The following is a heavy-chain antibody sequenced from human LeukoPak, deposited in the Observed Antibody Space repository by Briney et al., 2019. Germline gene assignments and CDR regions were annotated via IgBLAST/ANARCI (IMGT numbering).Heavy chain of an antibody. J-gene: IGHJ4*02. V-gene: IGHV1-69*04. D-gene: IGHD2-21*02. CDR2: IIPILGIA. CDR1: GGTFSSYT. Sequence: GASVKVSCKASGGTFSSYTISWVRQAPGQGLEWVGRIIPILGIANYAQKFQGRVTITADKSTSTAYMELSSLRSEDTAVYYCARESSVVVTAGGLVYWGQGTLVTVSS. CDR3: ARESSVVVTAGGLVY.